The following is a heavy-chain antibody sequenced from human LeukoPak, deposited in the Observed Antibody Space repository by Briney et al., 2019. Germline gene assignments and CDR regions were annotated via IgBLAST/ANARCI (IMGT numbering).Heavy chain of an antibody. J-gene: IGHJ5*02. V-gene: IGHV1-2*02. Sequence: ASVKVSCKASGYTFTGYYMHWVRQAPGQGLAWMGWINPNSGGTNYAQKFQGRVTMTRDTSISTAYMELSRLRSDDTAVYYCARPSIAAETWFDPWAQGTLVTVSS. CDR3: ARPSIAAETWFDP. CDR2: INPNSGGT. CDR1: GYTFTGYY. D-gene: IGHD6-13*01.